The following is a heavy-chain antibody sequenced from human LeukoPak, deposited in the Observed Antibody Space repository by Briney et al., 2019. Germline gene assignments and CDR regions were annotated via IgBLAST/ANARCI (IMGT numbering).Heavy chain of an antibody. J-gene: IGHJ3*02. CDR2: IIPIFGTA. V-gene: IGHV1-69*05. Sequence: ASVKVSCKASGGTFSSYAISWVRQAPGQGLEWMGGIIPIFGTANYAQKFQGRVTITTDESTSTAYMELSSLRSEDAAVYYCASPPIANIVATIYDAFDIWGQGTMVTVSS. CDR3: ASPPIANIVATIYDAFDI. D-gene: IGHD5-12*01. CDR1: GGTFSSYA.